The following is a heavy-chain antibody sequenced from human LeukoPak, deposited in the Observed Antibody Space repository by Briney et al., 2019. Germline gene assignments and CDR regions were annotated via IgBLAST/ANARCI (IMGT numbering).Heavy chain of an antibody. V-gene: IGHV3-48*01. J-gene: IGHJ6*02. CDR2: ISSSSSAI. CDR1: ELTFSTYS. CDR3: ARDRVVVVPAARYGMDV. Sequence: GGSLRLSCAASELTFSTYSMNWVRQAPGKGLEWLSYISSSSSAIYYADSVKGRFTISRDNAKNSLYLQMNSLRAEDTAVYYCARDRVVVVPAARYGMDVWGQGTTVTVSS. D-gene: IGHD2-2*01.